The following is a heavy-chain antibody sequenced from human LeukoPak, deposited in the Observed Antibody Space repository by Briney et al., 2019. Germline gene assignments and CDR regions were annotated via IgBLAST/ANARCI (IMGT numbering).Heavy chain of an antibody. D-gene: IGHD3-10*01. CDR3: ARRSGSGSYTYFDY. CDR2: IYYSGST. CDR1: GGSISSSSYY. V-gene: IGHV4-39*01. Sequence: PSETLSLTCTVSGGSISSSSYYWGWIRQPPGKGLEWIGNIYYSGSTYYNPSLKSRVTISVDTSKNQFSLKVSSVTAADTAVYYCARRSGSGSYTYFDYWGQGTLVTVSS. J-gene: IGHJ4*02.